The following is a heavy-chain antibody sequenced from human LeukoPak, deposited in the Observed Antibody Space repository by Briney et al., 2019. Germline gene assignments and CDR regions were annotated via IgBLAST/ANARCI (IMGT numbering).Heavy chain of an antibody. CDR2: INHSGST. Sequence: SETLSLTCAVYGGSFSGYYWSWIRQPPGKGLEWIGEINHSGSTNYNPSLKSRVTISVDTSKNQFSLKLSSVTAADTAVYYCARGLGGSGSYSEPYCDCWGEGTLVTVSS. V-gene: IGHV4-34*01. J-gene: IGHJ4*02. D-gene: IGHD3-10*01. CDR3: ARGLGGSGSYSEPYCDC. CDR1: GGSFSGYY.